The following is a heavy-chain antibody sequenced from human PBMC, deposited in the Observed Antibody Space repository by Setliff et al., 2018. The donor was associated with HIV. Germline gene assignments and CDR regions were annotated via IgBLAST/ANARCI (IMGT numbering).Heavy chain of an antibody. Sequence: SETLSLTCTVSGYSISTGYNWGCIRQPPGKGLEWIGYIYHSGSTYYNPSLKSRIIMSVDTSKKQFSLNLISMTAADTAVYFCARETDVSTSWFGGYYFDFWGQGTVVTVSS. D-gene: IGHD3-3*01. V-gene: IGHV4-38-2*02. CDR2: IYHSGST. CDR3: ARETDVSTSWFGGYYFDF. J-gene: IGHJ4*02. CDR1: GYSISTGYN.